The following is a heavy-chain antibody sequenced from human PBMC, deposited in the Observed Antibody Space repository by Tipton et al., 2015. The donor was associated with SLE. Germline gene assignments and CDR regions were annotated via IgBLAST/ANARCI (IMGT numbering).Heavy chain of an antibody. D-gene: IGHD4-17*01. CDR2: IYSGGST. J-gene: IGHJ3*02. Sequence: SLRLSCAASGFTVSSNYMSWVRQAPGKGLEWVSVIYSGGSTYYADSVKGRFTISRDNSKNTLYLQINSLRAEDTAVYYCAKTTVTTDAFDIWGQGTMVTVSS. V-gene: IGHV3-53*01. CDR1: GFTVSSNY. CDR3: AKTTVTTDAFDI.